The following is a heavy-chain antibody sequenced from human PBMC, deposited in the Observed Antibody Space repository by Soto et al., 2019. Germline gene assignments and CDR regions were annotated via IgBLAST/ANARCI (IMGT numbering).Heavy chain of an antibody. D-gene: IGHD2-21*02. V-gene: IGHV3-33*01. J-gene: IGHJ3*01. CDR2: IWYDGSNQ. Sequence: QVQLVESGGGVVLPGRSLRLSCAASGLTFSSYGMQWVRQAPGKGLEWVAVIWYDGSNQYYADSVKGRFTISRDNSKNTLDRQVNSLRADDTAVYDCARDRGDHGDAFDLWGQGAMVTVCS. CDR3: ARDRGDHGDAFDL. CDR1: GLTFSSYG.